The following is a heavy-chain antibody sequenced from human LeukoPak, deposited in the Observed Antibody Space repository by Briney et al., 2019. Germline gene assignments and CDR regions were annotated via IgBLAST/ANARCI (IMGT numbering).Heavy chain of an antibody. CDR2: INPSGGST. CDR3: ARAHRDSSGYYLSFDY. Sequence: ASVKVSCKASGYTFTSYYMHWVRQAPGQGLEWMGLINPSGGSTSYAQKFQGRVTMTRDTSTSTVYMELNSLRSEDTAVYYCARAHRDSSGYYLSFDYWGQGTLVTVSS. D-gene: IGHD3-22*01. J-gene: IGHJ4*02. V-gene: IGHV1-46*01. CDR1: GYTFTSYY.